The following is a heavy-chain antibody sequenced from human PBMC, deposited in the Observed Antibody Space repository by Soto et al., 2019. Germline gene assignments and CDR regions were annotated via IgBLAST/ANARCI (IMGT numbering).Heavy chain of an antibody. J-gene: IGHJ3*02. CDR3: ARDRPGIKTYEAFDI. CDR2: MSPNTGTI. CDR1: GYTFTSYD. Sequence: VASVKVSCKASGYTFTSYDINWVRQATGQGPEWMGWMSPNTGTIVHAQKFQGRVTMTRNTSTSTAYMTLSSLRSEDTAVYYCARDRPGIKTYEAFDIWGQGTTVTVSS. D-gene: IGHD1-20*01. V-gene: IGHV1-8*01.